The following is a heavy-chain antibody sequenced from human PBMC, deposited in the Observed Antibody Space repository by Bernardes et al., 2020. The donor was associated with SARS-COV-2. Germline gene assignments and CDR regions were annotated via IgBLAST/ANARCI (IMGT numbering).Heavy chain of an antibody. D-gene: IGHD2-21*01. V-gene: IGHV3-21*01. J-gene: IGHJ6*02. Sequence: GGSLRLSCAASGFTFNTYGMNCVRQAPGKGLEWVSSISSSRNYIYYAVSVKGRFTISRDNSKNTVYLQMNTLSAEDTAVYYCARDALFELCYCGTCFSRGIDVWGQGTTVTVSS. CDR1: GFTFNTYG. CDR3: ARDALFELCYCGTCFSRGIDV. CDR2: ISSSRNYI.